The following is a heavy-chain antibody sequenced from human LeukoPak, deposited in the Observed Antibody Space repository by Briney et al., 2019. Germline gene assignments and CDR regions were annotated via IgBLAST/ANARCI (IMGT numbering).Heavy chain of an antibody. D-gene: IGHD6-13*01. CDR2: ISSSSSYI. J-gene: IGHJ5*02. CDR1: GFTLSDYW. CDR3: AKIGIAAAGNWFDP. Sequence: GGSLTISCVASGFTLSDYWMHWVRQAPGKGLKWVSSISSSSSYIYYADSVKGRFTISRDNAKNSLYLQMNSLRAEDTAVYYCAKIGIAAAGNWFDPWGQGTLVTVSS. V-gene: IGHV3-21*01.